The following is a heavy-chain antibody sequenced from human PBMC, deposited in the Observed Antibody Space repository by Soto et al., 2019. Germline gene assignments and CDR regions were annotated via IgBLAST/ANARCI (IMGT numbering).Heavy chain of an antibody. CDR3: ARHTGAGQLVLDY. D-gene: IGHD6-6*01. CDR1: GYRFTFYW. Sequence: EVQLVQSGAEVKKPGESLKISCKGSGYRFTFYWIGWVRQMPGKGLEWMGIIHPADSDTRYSPSFQGQVSFSADKSSNTAYLQGSSLKASDAAIYYCARHTGAGQLVLDYWGQGTLVTVSS. V-gene: IGHV5-51*01. J-gene: IGHJ4*02. CDR2: IHPADSDT.